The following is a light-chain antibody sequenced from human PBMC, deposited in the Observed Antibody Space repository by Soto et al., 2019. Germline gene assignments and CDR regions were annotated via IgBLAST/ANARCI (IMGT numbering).Light chain of an antibody. Sequence: QSALTQPASVSGSPGQSITISCTGNSSDIGGYDFVSWYQQHPGKAPQLMIYDVTNRPSGVSNRFSGSKSGNTASLTISGLQAEDEADYYCNSYTSSSTRVFGGGTKLTVL. CDR2: DVT. CDR1: SSDIGGYDF. V-gene: IGLV2-14*01. J-gene: IGLJ3*02. CDR3: NSYTSSSTRV.